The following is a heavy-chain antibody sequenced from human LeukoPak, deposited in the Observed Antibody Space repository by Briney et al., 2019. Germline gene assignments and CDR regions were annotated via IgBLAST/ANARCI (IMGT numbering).Heavy chain of an antibody. V-gene: IGHV1-46*01. CDR3: ARDLAGVVPAALDAFDI. Sequence: GASVKVSCKASGYTFTSYYMHWVRQAPGQGLEWMGIINPSGGSTSYAQKFQGRVTMTRDTSISTAYMELSRLRSDDTAVYYCARDLAGVVPAALDAFDIWGQGTMVTVSS. D-gene: IGHD2-2*01. CDR2: INPSGGST. J-gene: IGHJ3*02. CDR1: GYTFTSYY.